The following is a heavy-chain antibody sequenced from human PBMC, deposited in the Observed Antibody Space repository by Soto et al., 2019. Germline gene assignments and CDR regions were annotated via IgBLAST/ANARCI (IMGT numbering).Heavy chain of an antibody. D-gene: IGHD1-26*01. Sequence: QVQLVQSGAEVQKPGASVKVSGKAAGYTFTSYAMYWVRQAPGQRLEGMGWISAGNGNTKYSQTFPRRATSTRARSASTAYRVPSSLRSEQTAVYYCARYVGATGYWGQGPLVTVSS. J-gene: IGHJ4*02. CDR3: ARYVGATGY. CDR2: ISAGNGNT. CDR1: GYTFTSYA. V-gene: IGHV1-3*01.